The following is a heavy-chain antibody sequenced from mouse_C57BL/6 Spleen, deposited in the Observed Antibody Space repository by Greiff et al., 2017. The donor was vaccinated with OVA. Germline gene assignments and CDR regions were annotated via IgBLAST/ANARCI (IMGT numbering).Heavy chain of an antibody. V-gene: IGHV1-4*01. CDR3: ARGAELGREDFDY. CDR1: GYTFTSYT. D-gene: IGHD4-1*01. Sequence: LEESGAELARPGASVKMSCKASGYTFTSYTMHWVKQRPGQGLEWIGYINPSSGYTKYNQKFKDKATLTADKSSSTAYMQLSSLTSEDSAVYYCARGAELGREDFDYWGQGTTLTVSS. J-gene: IGHJ2*01. CDR2: INPSSGYT.